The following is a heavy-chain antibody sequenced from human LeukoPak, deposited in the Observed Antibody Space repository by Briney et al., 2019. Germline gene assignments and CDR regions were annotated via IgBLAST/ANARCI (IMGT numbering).Heavy chain of an antibody. CDR3: ARHPIVGATTAPPYFDY. J-gene: IGHJ4*02. CDR1: GFTFSSYW. CDR2: INSDGSIT. D-gene: IGHD1-26*01. V-gene: IGHV3-74*01. Sequence: PGGSLSLSCAASGFTFSSYWMHWVRQAPGKGLVWVSRINSDGSITNYADSVKGRFTISRDNAKNTLYLQMNSLRAEDTAVYYCARHPIVGATTAPPYFDYWGQGTLVTVSS.